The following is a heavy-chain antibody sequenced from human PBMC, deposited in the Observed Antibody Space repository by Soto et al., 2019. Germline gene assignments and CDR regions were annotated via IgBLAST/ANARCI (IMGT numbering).Heavy chain of an antibody. Sequence: PGGSLRLSCAASGFTFSNAWMSWVRQAPGKGLEWVGRIKSKTDGGTTDYAAPVKGRFTISRDDSKNTLYLQMNSLKTEDTAVYYCTTGRIQLWQEYYFDYWGQGTLVTVSS. V-gene: IGHV3-15*01. CDR3: TTGRIQLWQEYYFDY. J-gene: IGHJ4*02. CDR2: IKSKTDGGTT. D-gene: IGHD5-18*01. CDR1: GFTFSNAW.